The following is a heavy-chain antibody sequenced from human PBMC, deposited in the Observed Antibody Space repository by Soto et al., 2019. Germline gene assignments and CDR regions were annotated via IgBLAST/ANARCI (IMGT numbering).Heavy chain of an antibody. Sequence: GESLKISCAASGFTFSSYSMNWVRQAPGKGLEWVSYISSSSSTIYYADSVKGRFTISRDNAKNSLYLQMNSLRDEDTAVYYCARSGMVRGYGHYYYGMDVWGQGTTVTVSS. CDR2: ISSSSSTI. CDR3: ARSGMVRGYGHYYYGMDV. V-gene: IGHV3-48*02. CDR1: GFTFSSYS. J-gene: IGHJ6*02. D-gene: IGHD3-10*01.